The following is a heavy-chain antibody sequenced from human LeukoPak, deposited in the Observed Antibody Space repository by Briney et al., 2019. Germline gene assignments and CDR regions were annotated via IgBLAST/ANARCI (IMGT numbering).Heavy chain of an antibody. CDR3: AKGSSGYFVDL. CDR1: GFTFDTHA. Sequence: GGSLRLSCAASGFTFDTHAMSWVCQAPGKGLEWVSAISNDGGGTNYADFVKGRFTISRDNSKNTLSLQMNSLRAEDTALYYCAKGSSGYFVDLWGQGTLVTVSS. V-gene: IGHV3-23*01. D-gene: IGHD3-22*01. J-gene: IGHJ5*02. CDR2: ISNDGGGT.